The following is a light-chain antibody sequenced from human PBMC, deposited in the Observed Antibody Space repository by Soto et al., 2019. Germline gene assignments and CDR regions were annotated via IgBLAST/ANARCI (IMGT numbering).Light chain of an antibody. Sequence: DIQMTQSPSSLSASVGDRVTITCRASQSISIYLNWYQYKPGKAPKFLIYAASSLQSGVPSRFSASGSGTDFTLTISSLQPEDFATYYCQQSYATPLTFGGGTKVEI. V-gene: IGKV1-39*01. J-gene: IGKJ4*01. CDR1: QSISIY. CDR2: AAS. CDR3: QQSYATPLT.